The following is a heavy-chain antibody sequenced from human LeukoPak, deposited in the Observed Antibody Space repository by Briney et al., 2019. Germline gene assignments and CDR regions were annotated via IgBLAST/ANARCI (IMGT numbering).Heavy chain of an antibody. CDR2: IYTSGST. J-gene: IGHJ5*02. CDR3: ARSTTYYYGSGSHLHWFDP. V-gene: IGHV4-4*07. D-gene: IGHD3-10*01. CDR1: GGSISSYY. Sequence: SETLSLTCTVSGGSISSYYWSWIRQPAGKGLEWIGRIYTSGSTNYNPSLKSRVTMSVDTSKNQFSLKLSSVTAADTAVYYCARSTTYYYGSGSHLHWFDPWGQGTLVTVSS.